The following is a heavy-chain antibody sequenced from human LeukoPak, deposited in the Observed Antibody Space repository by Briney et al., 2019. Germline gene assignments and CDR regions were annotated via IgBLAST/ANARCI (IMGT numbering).Heavy chain of an antibody. CDR1: GFTFSSYA. CDR2: ISGSGGST. CDR3: AKSVFEYSSSSYYYYMDV. V-gene: IGHV3-23*01. J-gene: IGHJ6*03. Sequence: GGSLRLTCAASGFTFSSYAMSWVRQAPGKGLEWVSAISGSGGSTYYADSVKGRFTISRDNSKNTLYLQMNSLRAEDTAVYYCAKSVFEYSSSSYYYYMDVWGKGTTVTVSS. D-gene: IGHD6-6*01.